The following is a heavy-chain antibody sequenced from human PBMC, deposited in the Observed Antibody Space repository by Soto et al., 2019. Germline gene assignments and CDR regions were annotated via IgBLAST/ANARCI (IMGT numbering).Heavy chain of an antibody. Sequence: SETLSLTCAVYGGSFSGYYWSWIRQPPGKGLEWIGGINHSGSTNYNPSLKSRVTISVDTSKNQFSLKLSSVTAADTAVYYCARERAYDSSGYYYDDYWGQGTLVTVSS. D-gene: IGHD3-22*01. CDR3: ARERAYDSSGYYYDDY. V-gene: IGHV4-34*01. CDR2: INHSGST. J-gene: IGHJ4*02. CDR1: GGSFSGYY.